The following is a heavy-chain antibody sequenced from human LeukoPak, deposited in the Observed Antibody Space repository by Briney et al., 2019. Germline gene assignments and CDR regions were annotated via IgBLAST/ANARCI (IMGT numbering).Heavy chain of an antibody. CDR3: ARDSYSSSWYVSGDFDY. J-gene: IGHJ4*02. CDR1: GYTFTGYY. CDR2: INPNSGGT. Sequence: GASVKVSCKASGYTFTGYYMHWVRQAPGQGLEWMGWINPNSGGTNYAQKFQGRVTMTRDTSISTAYMELSRLRSDDTAVYYRARDSYSSSWYVSGDFDYWGQGTLVTVSS. D-gene: IGHD6-13*01. V-gene: IGHV1-2*02.